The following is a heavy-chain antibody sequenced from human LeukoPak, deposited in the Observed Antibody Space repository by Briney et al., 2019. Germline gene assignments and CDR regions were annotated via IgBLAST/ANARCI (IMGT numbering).Heavy chain of an antibody. CDR3: AKEGYSSDWNVDY. CDR2: ISYDGSNK. J-gene: IGHJ4*02. V-gene: IGHV3-30*18. Sequence: PGGSLRLSCAAPGFTLSTYGMHWVRQAPGKGLEWVAFISYDGSNKDYADSVKGRFTISRDNSKNTLHLQMNSLRAEDTAVYYCAKEGYSSDWNVDYWGQGTLVTVSS. D-gene: IGHD6-19*01. CDR1: GFTLSTYG.